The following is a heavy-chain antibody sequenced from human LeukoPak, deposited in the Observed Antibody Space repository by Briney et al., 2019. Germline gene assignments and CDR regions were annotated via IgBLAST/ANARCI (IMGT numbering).Heavy chain of an antibody. CDR1: GDSISTNSYY. V-gene: IGHV4-39*01. J-gene: IGHJ3*02. Sequence: SETLSLTCSVSGDSISTNSYYWGWIRQPPGKGLEWIGSIYYSGRTYYNPSLKSRVTISVDTSKNQFSLKLSSVTATDTAVYYCARARGYSYGWSGAFDIWGQGTMVTVSS. D-gene: IGHD5-18*01. CDR3: ARARGYSYGWSGAFDI. CDR2: IYYSGRT.